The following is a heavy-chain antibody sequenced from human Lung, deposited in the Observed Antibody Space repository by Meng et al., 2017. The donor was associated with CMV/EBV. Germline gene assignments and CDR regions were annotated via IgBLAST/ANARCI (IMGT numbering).Heavy chain of an antibody. J-gene: IGHJ4*02. CDR1: GYTFTGYY. Sequence: ASXXVSCKASGYTFTGYYMHWVRQAPGQGLEWMGWINPNSGGTNYAQKFQGRVTMTRDTSISTAYMELSRLRSDDTAVYYCARGLAVAGTSHFDYWGQGTLVTVSS. CDR2: INPNSGGT. D-gene: IGHD6-19*01. CDR3: ARGLAVAGTSHFDY. V-gene: IGHV1-2*02.